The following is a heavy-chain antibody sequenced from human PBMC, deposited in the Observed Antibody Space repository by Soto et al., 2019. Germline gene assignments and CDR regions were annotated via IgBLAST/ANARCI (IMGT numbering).Heavy chain of an antibody. J-gene: IGHJ6*02. CDR1: GFTFSSYG. CDR2: ISYDGSNK. V-gene: IGHV3-30*18. Sequence: QVQLVESGGGVVQPGRSLRLSCAASGFTFSSYGMHWVRQAPGKGLEWVAVISYDGSNKYYADSVKGRLTISRDNSKNTLYLQMNSLRAEDTAVYYCAKEPIPVYYYYGMEVWGQGTTVTVSS. CDR3: AKEPIPVYYYYGMEV.